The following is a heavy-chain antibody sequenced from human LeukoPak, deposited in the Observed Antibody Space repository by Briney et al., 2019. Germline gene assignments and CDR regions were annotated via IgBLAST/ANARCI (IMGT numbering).Heavy chain of an antibody. J-gene: IGHJ5*02. Sequence: ASVTVSCKASGYIFSNFFSSYGITWVRQAPGQGLEWMGWISPYNGKTKFAQKFQGIVTMTTETSTSTAYMELRRLRSDDTAVYYCARRSQLPLSWFDPWGQGTLVTVSS. V-gene: IGHV1-18*01. CDR3: ARRSQLPLSWFDP. CDR2: ISPYNGKT. D-gene: IGHD2-2*01. CDR1: GYIFSNFFSSYG.